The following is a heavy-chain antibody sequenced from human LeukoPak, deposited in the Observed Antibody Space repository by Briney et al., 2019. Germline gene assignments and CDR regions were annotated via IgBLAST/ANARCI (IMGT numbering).Heavy chain of an antibody. CDR2: ILTQSDGGTI. CDR3: ASAQVGAAAVDY. Sequence: PGGSLRLSSAASGLPFNNAWMSWVRQAPGKVLEWVGRILTQSDGGTIDYATPVKGRFTSSRDNSKNTLSLQMNSLRAEDTAVYYCASAQVGAAAVDYWGQGTLVTVSS. V-gene: IGHV3-15*01. J-gene: IGHJ4*02. D-gene: IGHD1-26*01. CDR1: GLPFNNAW.